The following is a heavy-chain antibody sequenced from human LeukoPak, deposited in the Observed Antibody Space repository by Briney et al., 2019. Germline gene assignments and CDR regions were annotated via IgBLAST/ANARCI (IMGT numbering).Heavy chain of an antibody. V-gene: IGHV3-23*01. CDR2: ITTSGDST. CDR1: GLTFSVSG. D-gene: IGHD2-15*01. J-gene: IGHJ4*02. CDR3: AKRNCSGTNCYPLDS. Sequence: GGSLRLSCAASGLTFSVSGMHWVRQAPGKGLEWVSAITTSGDSTYYADSVKGRFTISRDNSKNTLYLQMNGLRAEDTAIYFCAKRNCSGTNCYPLDSWGRGTLVTVSS.